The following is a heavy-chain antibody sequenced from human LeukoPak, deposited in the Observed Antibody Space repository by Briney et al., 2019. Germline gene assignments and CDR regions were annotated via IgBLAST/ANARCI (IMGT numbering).Heavy chain of an antibody. CDR3: ARAGDSSGYEYYFDY. J-gene: IGHJ4*02. CDR1: GGSFSGYY. V-gene: IGHV4-34*01. CDR2: INHSGST. Sequence: SETLSLTCAVYGGSFSGYYWSWIRQSPGKGLEWIGEINHSGSTNYNPSLKSRITISGDTSKNQFSLKLSSVTAADTAVYYCARAGDSSGYEYYFDYWGQGTLVTVSS. D-gene: IGHD3-22*01.